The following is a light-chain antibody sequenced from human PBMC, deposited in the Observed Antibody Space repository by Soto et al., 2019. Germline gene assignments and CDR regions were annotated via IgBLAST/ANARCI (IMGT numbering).Light chain of an antibody. Sequence: DLQMTPSPSTVSGSVGDRVTITCPAIQTIISWLAWYHQKPGKAPNLLIYKSSTLKSGVPSRFSGRGSRTEFTLTIRSLQADDLPFYYWQPYSNWRASFGPGTKVGI. V-gene: IGKV1-5*03. CDR1: QTIISW. CDR2: KSS. J-gene: IGKJ3*01. CDR3: QPYSNWRAS.